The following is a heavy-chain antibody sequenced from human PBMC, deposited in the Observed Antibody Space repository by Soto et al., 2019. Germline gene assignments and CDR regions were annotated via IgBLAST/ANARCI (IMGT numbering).Heavy chain of an antibody. V-gene: IGHV3-23*01. CDR2: ISGSGGST. D-gene: IGHD1-26*01. J-gene: IGHJ1*01. CDR1: GFTFSSYA. CDR3: ANQGSYEYFQH. Sequence: GESLKISCAASGFTFSSYAMSWVRQAPGKGLEWVSAISGSGGSTYYADSVKGRFTISRDNSKNTLYLQMNSLRAEDTAVYYCANQGSYEYFQHWGQGTLVTVSS.